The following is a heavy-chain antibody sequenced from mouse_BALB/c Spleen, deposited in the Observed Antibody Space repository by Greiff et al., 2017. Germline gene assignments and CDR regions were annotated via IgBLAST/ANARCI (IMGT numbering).Heavy chain of an antibody. Sequence: DVKLQESGPELVKPGASVKIPCKASGYTFTDYNMDWVKQSHGKSLEWIGDINPNNGGTIYNQKFKGKATLTVDKSSSTAYMELRSLTSEDTAVYYCARRNYGSSYFDYWGQGTTLTVSS. D-gene: IGHD1-1*01. CDR1: GYTFTDYN. CDR2: INPNNGGT. J-gene: IGHJ2*01. CDR3: ARRNYGSSYFDY. V-gene: IGHV1-18*01.